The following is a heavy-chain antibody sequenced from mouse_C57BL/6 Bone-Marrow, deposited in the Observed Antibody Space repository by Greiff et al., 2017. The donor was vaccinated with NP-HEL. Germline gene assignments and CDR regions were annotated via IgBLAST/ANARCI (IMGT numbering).Heavy chain of an antibody. CDR1: GYTFTDYE. Sequence: QVQLQQSGAELVRPGASVTLSCKASGYTFTDYEMHWVKQTPVHGLEWIGAIDPETGGTAYNQKFKGKAILTADKSSSTAYMELRSLTSEDSAVYYCTRCYGNYVYYAMDYWGQGTSVTVSS. D-gene: IGHD2-1*01. CDR3: TRCYGNYVYYAMDY. CDR2: IDPETGGT. J-gene: IGHJ4*01. V-gene: IGHV1-15*01.